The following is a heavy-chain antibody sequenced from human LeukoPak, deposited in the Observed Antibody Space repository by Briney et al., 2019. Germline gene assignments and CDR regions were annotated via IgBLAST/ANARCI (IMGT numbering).Heavy chain of an antibody. Sequence: ASVKVSCKASGYTFTRYYMHWVRQAPGQGLEWMGWINPNSGGTNYAQKFQGRVTMTRDTSISTAYMELSRLRSDDTAVYYCARVLDSSSWTDYWGQGTLVTVSS. CDR3: ARVLDSSSWTDY. J-gene: IGHJ4*02. CDR1: GYTFTRYY. CDR2: INPNSGGT. V-gene: IGHV1-2*02. D-gene: IGHD6-13*01.